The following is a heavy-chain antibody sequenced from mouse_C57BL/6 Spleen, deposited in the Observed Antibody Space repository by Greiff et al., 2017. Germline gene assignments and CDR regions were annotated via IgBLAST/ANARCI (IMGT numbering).Heavy chain of an antibody. Sequence: QVQLQQSGAELVKPGASVKISCKASGYAFSSYWMNWVKQRPGKGLEWIGQIYPGDGDTNYNGKVKGKATLTADKSSSTAYMQLSSLTSEDSAVYVCARSYNYFYAMDYWGQGTSVTVSS. CDR2: IYPGDGDT. J-gene: IGHJ4*01. CDR1: GYAFSSYW. V-gene: IGHV1-80*01. D-gene: IGHD1-3*01. CDR3: ARSYNYFYAMDY.